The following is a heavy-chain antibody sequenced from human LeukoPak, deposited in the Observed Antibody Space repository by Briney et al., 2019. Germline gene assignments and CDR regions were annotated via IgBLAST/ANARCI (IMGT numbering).Heavy chain of an antibody. D-gene: IGHD2-8*01. CDR2: IYTSGST. J-gene: IGHJ4*02. Sequence: SETLSLTCTDSGGSISSYYWRWIRQPPGKGLEWIGYIYTSGSTNYNPSLKSRVTISVDTSKNQFSLKLSSVTAADTAVYYCARLLYGTLFDYWGQGTLVTVSS. CDR3: ARLLYGTLFDY. V-gene: IGHV4-4*09. CDR1: GGSISSYY.